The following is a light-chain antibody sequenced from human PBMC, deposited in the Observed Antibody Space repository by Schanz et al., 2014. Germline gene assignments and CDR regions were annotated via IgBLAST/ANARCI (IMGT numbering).Light chain of an antibody. CDR2: GAF. CDR1: QSVSSN. J-gene: IGKJ4*01. V-gene: IGKV3-20*01. Sequence: ETVMTQSPATLSVSPGERATLSCRASQSVSSNLAWYQHKPGQAPRLLMYGAFIRAAGIPDRFTGGGSGTDFTLTISRLEPEDFAVYYCQQYGSSPLTFGGGTNVEIK. CDR3: QQYGSSPLT.